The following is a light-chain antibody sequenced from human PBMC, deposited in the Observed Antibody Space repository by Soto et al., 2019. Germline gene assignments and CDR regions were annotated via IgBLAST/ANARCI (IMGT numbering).Light chain of an antibody. CDR3: GTWGSSLSADVV. Sequence: QSVLTQPPSVSAAPGQTVTISCSGSSSNIGNNYVSWYQQLPGTAPKLLIYDNNKRPSGIPDRFSGSKSGTSATLGITGLQTGDEADYYCGTWGSSLSADVVFGGGTKLTVL. V-gene: IGLV1-51*01. CDR2: DNN. CDR1: SSNIGNNY. J-gene: IGLJ2*01.